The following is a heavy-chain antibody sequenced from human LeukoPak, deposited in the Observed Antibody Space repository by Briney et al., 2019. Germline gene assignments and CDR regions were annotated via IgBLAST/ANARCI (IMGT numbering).Heavy chain of an antibody. CDR1: GGSISSYY. V-gene: IGHV4-4*09. CDR3: ARRILTGYYKDAFDI. CDR2: IYTSGST. D-gene: IGHD3-9*01. Sequence: PSETLSLTCTVSGGSISSYYWSWIRQPPGKGLEWIGYIYTSGSTNHNPSLKSRVTISVDTSKNQFSLKLSSVTAADTAVYYCARRILTGYYKDAFDIWGQGTMVTDSS. J-gene: IGHJ3*02.